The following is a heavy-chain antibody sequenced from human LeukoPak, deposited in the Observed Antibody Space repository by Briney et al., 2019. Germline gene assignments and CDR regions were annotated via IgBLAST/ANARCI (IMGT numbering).Heavy chain of an antibody. D-gene: IGHD3-10*01. CDR1: GGSISSGGYY. J-gene: IGHJ6*02. CDR2: INHSGST. V-gene: IGHV4-61*08. Sequence: PSETLSLTCTVSGGSISSGGYYWSWIRQPPGKGLEWIGEINHSGSTNYNPSLKSRVTISVDTSKNQFSLKLSSVTAADTAVYYCARGVNTMVRGVIAYYYYYGMDVWGQGTTVTVSS. CDR3: ARGVNTMVRGVIAYYYYYGMDV.